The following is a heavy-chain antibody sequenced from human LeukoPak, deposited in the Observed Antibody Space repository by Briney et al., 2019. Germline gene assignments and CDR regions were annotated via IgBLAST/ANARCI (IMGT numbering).Heavy chain of an antibody. CDR2: IGSSGSST. Sequence: GGSLRLSCAASGFTFSNYGMSWVRQAPGKGLQWVSAIGSSGSSTYYADSVKGRFTISRDNSKSTLYLQMNSLRAEDTAIYYCAKPPLTFFSDSSGYSEYYFDDWGQGTLVTVSS. V-gene: IGHV3-23*01. D-gene: IGHD3-22*01. CDR3: AKPPLTFFSDSSGYSEYYFDD. CDR1: GFTFSNYG. J-gene: IGHJ4*02.